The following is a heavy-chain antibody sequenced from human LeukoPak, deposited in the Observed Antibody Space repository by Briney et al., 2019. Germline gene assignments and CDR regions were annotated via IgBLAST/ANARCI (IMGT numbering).Heavy chain of an antibody. CDR1: GVSITSGSDY. V-gene: IGHV4-61*02. J-gene: IGHJ4*02. D-gene: IGHD3-16*01. CDR3: ARGASPKDAVFFDY. Sequence: SETLSLTCSVSGVSITSGSDYWGWIRQSAGKGLELIGRVHSSGDIYHNAAFRSRAAVSGDASKNQFSLQLNSVTAADTAVYYCARGASPKDAVFFDYWGQGALITVSS. CDR2: VHSSGDI.